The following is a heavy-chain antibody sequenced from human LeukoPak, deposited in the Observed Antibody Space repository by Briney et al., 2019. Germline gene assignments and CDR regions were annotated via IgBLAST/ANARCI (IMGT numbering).Heavy chain of an antibody. Sequence: SETLSLTCAVSGGSISSNSYYWGWIRQPPGKGLEWIGSIYYSGSTYYNPSLKSRVTISVDTSKNQFSLKLSSVTAADTAAYFCARGPYSYDSSGAFDIWGQGTMVTVSS. CDR1: GGSISSNSYY. D-gene: IGHD3-22*01. J-gene: IGHJ3*02. CDR3: ARGPYSYDSSGAFDI. CDR2: IYYSGST. V-gene: IGHV4-39*01.